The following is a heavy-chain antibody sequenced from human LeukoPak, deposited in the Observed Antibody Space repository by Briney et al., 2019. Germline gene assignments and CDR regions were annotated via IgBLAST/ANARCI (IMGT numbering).Heavy chain of an antibody. CDR2: ISAYNGNT. CDR1: GYTFTGYY. J-gene: IGHJ4*02. CDR3: ARELNTMVRGVTSCYFDY. V-gene: IGHV1-18*04. D-gene: IGHD3-10*01. Sequence: ASVKVSCKASGYTFTGYYMHWVRQAPGQGLEWMGWISAYNGNTNYAQKLQGRVTMTTDTSTSTAYMELRSLRSDDTAVYYCARELNTMVRGVTSCYFDYWGQGTLVTVSS.